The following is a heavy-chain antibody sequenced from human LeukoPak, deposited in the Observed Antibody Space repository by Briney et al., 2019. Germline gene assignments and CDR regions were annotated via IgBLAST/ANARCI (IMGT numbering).Heavy chain of an antibody. CDR1: GGSFSGYY. Sequence: SETLSLTCAVYGGSFSGYYWSWIRQPPGKGLEWIGEINHSGSTNYNPSLKSRVTISVDTSKYQFSLKLSSVTAADTAVYYCAGLAAAYDYWGQGTLVTVSS. V-gene: IGHV4-34*01. D-gene: IGHD6-13*01. CDR3: AGLAAAYDY. J-gene: IGHJ4*02. CDR2: INHSGST.